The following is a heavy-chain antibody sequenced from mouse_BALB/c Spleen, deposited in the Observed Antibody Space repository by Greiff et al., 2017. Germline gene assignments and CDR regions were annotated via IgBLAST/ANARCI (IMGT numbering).Heavy chain of an antibody. J-gene: IGHJ2*01. CDR3: ARDGNYGYFDY. Sequence: EVKLVESGGGLVQPGGSRKLSCAASGFTFSSFGMHWVRQAPEKGLEWVAYISSGSSTIYYADTVKGRFTISRDNPKNTLFLQMTSLRSEDTAMYYCARDGNYGYFDYWGQGTTLTVSS. CDR1: GFTFSSFG. CDR2: ISSGSSTI. V-gene: IGHV5-17*02. D-gene: IGHD2-1*01.